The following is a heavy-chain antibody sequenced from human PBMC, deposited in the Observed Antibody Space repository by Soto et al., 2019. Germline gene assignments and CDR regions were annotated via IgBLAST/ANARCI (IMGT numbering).Heavy chain of an antibody. CDR2: IKSKTDGGTT. V-gene: IGHV3-15*01. CDR3: TTDLYYDSSGYYSYFDY. D-gene: IGHD3-22*01. J-gene: IGHJ4*02. CDR1: GFTFSNAW. Sequence: PGGSLRLSCAASGFTFSNAWMSWVRQAPGKGLEWVGRIKSKTDGGTTDYAAPVKGRFTISRDDSKNTLYLQMNSLKTEDTAVYYCTTDLYYDSSGYYSYFDYRGQGTLVTVSS.